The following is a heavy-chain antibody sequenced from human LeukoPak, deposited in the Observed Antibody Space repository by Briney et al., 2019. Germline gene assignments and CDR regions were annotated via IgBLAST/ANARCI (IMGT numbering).Heavy chain of an antibody. CDR1: TYSISTVYY. CDR2: IYHIGST. V-gene: IGHV4-38-2*01. D-gene: IGHD2-15*01. Sequence: SETLSLTCALSTYSISTVYYWGWIRQPPGKGLEWIWRIYHIGSTYYNPSLKSRVTISVDTSKRQFSLTLTAVPDAEPAVYYCASAPVCCSGGSCYACDYWREGTLDSVSS. CDR3: ASAPVCCSGGSCYACDY. J-gene: IGHJ4*02.